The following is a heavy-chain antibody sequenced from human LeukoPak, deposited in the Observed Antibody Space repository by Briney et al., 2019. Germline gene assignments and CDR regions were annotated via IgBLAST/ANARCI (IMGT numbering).Heavy chain of an antibody. CDR1: GGSISSYY. J-gene: IGHJ4*02. V-gene: IGHV4-59*04. CDR2: IYYSGST. D-gene: IGHD4-17*01. CDR3: ARQGYGDFSSRPFDY. Sequence: SETLSLTCTVSGGSISSYYWSWIRQPPGKGLEWIGYIYYSGSTYYNPSLKSRVSLSVDTSKKQFSLKLRSVTAADTAVYYCARQGYGDFSSRPFDYWGQGTLVTVSS.